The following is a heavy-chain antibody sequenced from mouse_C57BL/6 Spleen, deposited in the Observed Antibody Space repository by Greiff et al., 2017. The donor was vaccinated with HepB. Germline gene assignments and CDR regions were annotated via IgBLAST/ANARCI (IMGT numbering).Heavy chain of an antibody. CDR1: GYTFTSYD. J-gene: IGHJ1*03. CDR3: ARFTTGVAGEDFDD. Sequence: QVQLQQSGPELVKPGASVKLSCKASGYTFTSYDMNWVKQRPGQGLEWIGRIYPRDGSTKYNEKFKGKATMTVDTSSNTAYLELHSLTSEDSAIYYCARFTTGVAGEDFDDWGTGTTVTVSS. CDR2: IYPRDGST. V-gene: IGHV1-85*01. D-gene: IGHD1-1*01.